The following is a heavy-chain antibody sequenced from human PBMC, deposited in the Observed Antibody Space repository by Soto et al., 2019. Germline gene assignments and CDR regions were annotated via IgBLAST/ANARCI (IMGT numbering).Heavy chain of an antibody. CDR2: IYYSGST. CDR1: GGSLSSYY. D-gene: IGHD6-19*01. CDR3: ARLTQWLDY. J-gene: IGHJ4*02. V-gene: IGHV4-59*01. Sequence: ASETLSLTCVVSGGSLSSYYWSWIRQPPGKGLEWIGYIYYSGSTNYNPSLKSRVTMSVDTSKNQFSLKLSSVTAADTAVYYCARLTQWLDYWGQGTLVTVSS.